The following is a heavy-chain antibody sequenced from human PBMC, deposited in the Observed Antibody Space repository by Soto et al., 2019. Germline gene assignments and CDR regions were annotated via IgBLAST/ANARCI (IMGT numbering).Heavy chain of an antibody. CDR2: LGGNGFTT. D-gene: IGHD2-2*01. CDR3: AKALRPSLNFFYYMDV. Sequence: EVQLLESGGGLVQPGGSLRLSCVVSGFTFGSYAMSWVRQAPEKGPAWVAILGGNGFTTYYADSVKGRFTISGEKSKSTLFLHMNSLRAADTGVYYCAKALRPSLNFFYYMDVWGRGTSVNVSS. V-gene: IGHV3-23*01. CDR1: GFTFGSYA. J-gene: IGHJ6*03.